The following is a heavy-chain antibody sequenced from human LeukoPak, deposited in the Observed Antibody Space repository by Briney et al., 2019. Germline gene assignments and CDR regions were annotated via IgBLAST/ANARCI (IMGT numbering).Heavy chain of an antibody. J-gene: IGHJ4*02. CDR2: ISSSGSTI. V-gene: IGHV3-48*04. Sequence: GGSLRLSCAASGFTFRSYAMHWVRQAPGKGLEWVSYISSSGSTIYYADSVKGRFTISRDNAKNSLYLQMNSLRAEDTAVYYCARETLGYYDSSGYSTSYFDYWGQGTLVTVSS. CDR3: ARETLGYYDSSGYSTSYFDY. D-gene: IGHD3-22*01. CDR1: GFTFRSYA.